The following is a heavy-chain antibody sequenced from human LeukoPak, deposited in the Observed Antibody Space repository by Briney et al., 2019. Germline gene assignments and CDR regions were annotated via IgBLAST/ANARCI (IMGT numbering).Heavy chain of an antibody. CDR3: ARGRFSYDNTGYSSFYY. V-gene: IGHV3-7*01. Sequence: GGSLRLSCAASGVIFNQYWMGWVRQGPGGGLGWVANIDQDGREKHYVDPVKGRFTISRDNARNSLYLQMNSLRAEDTAVYYCARGRFSYDNTGYSSFYYWGQGTLVTVSS. J-gene: IGHJ4*02. CDR1: GVIFNQYW. D-gene: IGHD3-22*01. CDR2: IDQDGREK.